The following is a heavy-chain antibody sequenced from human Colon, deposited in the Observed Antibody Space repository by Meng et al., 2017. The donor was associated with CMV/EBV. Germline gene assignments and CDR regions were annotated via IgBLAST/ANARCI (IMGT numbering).Heavy chain of an antibody. V-gene: IGHV3-21*01. D-gene: IGHD2-2*01. Sequence: GGSLRLSCAASGFTFSSYWMSWVRQAPGKGLEWVSSISSSSSYIYYADSVKGRFTISRDNAKNSLYLQMNSLRAEDTAVYYCARALRTLIVVVPAATDYWGQGTLVTVSS. J-gene: IGHJ4*02. CDR2: ISSSSSYI. CDR1: GFTFSSYW. CDR3: ARALRTLIVVVPAATDY.